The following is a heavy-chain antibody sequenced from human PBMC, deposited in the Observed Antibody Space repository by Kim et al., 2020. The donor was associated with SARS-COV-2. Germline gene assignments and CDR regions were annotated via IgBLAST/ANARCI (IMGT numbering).Heavy chain of an antibody. CDR2: INAGNGNT. CDR1: GYTFTSYA. D-gene: IGHD6-19*01. Sequence: ASVKVSCKASGYTFTSYAMHWVRQAPGQRLEWMGWINAGNGNTKYSQKFQGRVTITRDTSASTAYMELSSLRSEDTAVYYCARDSRSGWKGNDYWGQGTLVTVSS. V-gene: IGHV1-3*01. CDR3: ARDSRSGWKGNDY. J-gene: IGHJ4*02.